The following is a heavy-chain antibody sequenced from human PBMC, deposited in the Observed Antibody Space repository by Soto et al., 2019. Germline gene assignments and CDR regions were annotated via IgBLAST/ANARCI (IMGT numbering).Heavy chain of an antibody. D-gene: IGHD3-16*01. V-gene: IGHV3-74*01. Sequence: EVQLVEAGGGLVQPGGSLRLSCAASGFTFSTSWIHWVRQAPGKGLVWVSRINGDGGTINYADSVKGRFTISRDNAKNTVYLQMNSRSADDTAVYCGTRGGTHYFDYWDQGTLVTVSS. J-gene: IGHJ4*02. CDR2: INGDGGTI. CDR1: GFTFSTSW. CDR3: TRGGTHYFDY.